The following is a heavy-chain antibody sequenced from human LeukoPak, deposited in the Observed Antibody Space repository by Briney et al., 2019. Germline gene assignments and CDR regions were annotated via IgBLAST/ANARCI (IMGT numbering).Heavy chain of an antibody. CDR3: ARGNYDYVWGGIDY. J-gene: IGHJ4*02. CDR1: SGSISTSNYY. V-gene: IGHV4-39*01. Sequence: SETLSLTCTVSSGSISTSNYYWGWVRQPPGKALEWIGNIFYSGSTYYNPSLKSRVTISVDTSKNQFSLKLSSVTAADTAVYYCARGNYDYVWGGIDYWGQGTLVTVSS. D-gene: IGHD3-16*01. CDR2: IFYSGST.